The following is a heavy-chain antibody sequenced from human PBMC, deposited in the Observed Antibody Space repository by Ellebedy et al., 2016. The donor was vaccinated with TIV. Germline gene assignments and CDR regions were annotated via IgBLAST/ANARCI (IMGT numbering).Heavy chain of an antibody. D-gene: IGHD6-13*01. J-gene: IGHJ4*02. V-gene: IGHV3-9*01. Sequence: GGSLRLXXAASGFTFDDYAMHWVRQAPGKGLEWVSGISWNSGKTAYGDSVKGRFTISRDNAKNSLYLQMNSLRPEDTALYYCAKPMAAAGTGPNYFDSWGQGTLVTVSS. CDR3: AKPMAAAGTGPNYFDS. CDR1: GFTFDDYA. CDR2: ISWNSGKT.